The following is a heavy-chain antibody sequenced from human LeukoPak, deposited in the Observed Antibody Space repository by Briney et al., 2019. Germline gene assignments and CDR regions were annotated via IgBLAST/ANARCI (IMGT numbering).Heavy chain of an antibody. CDR3: ARSYPQSLWFGELRFDY. D-gene: IGHD3-10*01. Sequence: ASVKVSCMASGYTFTGYYMHWVRQAPGQGLEWMGWINPNSGGTNYAQKFQGRVTMTRDTSISTAYMELSRLRSDDTAVYYCARSYPQSLWFGELRFDYWGQGTLVTVSS. V-gene: IGHV1-2*02. J-gene: IGHJ4*02. CDR1: GYTFTGYY. CDR2: INPNSGGT.